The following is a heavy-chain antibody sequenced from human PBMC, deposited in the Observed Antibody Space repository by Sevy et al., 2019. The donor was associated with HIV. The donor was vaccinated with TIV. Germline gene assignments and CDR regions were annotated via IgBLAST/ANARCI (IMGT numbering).Heavy chain of an antibody. CDR3: ATSSAGVNWFDP. CDR2: FDPEDGET. J-gene: IGHJ5*02. V-gene: IGHV1-24*01. D-gene: IGHD6-13*01. Sequence: ASVKVSCKVSGYTLTELSMHWVRQAPGKGLEWMGGFDPEDGETIYAQKFQGRVTMTEDTSTDTAYVELSSLRSEDTAVYYCATSSAGVNWFDPWGQGTLVTVSS. CDR1: GYTLTELS.